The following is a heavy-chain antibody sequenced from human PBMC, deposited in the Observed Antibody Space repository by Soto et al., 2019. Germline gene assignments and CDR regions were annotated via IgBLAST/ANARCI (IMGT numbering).Heavy chain of an antibody. CDR3: ARHRYGDIDY. CDR2: IYYSGST. V-gene: IGHV4-59*08. D-gene: IGHD4-17*01. Sequence: TASGGRIYSSYCGWIRQPPGKGLEWIGYIYYSGSTNYNPSLKSRVTISVDTSKNQFSLKLSSVTAADTAVYYCARHRYGDIDYWGQGTLVTVFS. J-gene: IGHJ4*02. CDR1: GGRIYSSY.